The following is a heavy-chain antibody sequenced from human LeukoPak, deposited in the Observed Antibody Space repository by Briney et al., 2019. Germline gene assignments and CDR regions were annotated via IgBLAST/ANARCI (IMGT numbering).Heavy chain of an antibody. CDR1: GFTFSSYS. CDR3: ARDSHYSGYYWPYFDY. D-gene: IGHD3-22*01. CDR2: ISSSSSTI. Sequence: GGSLRLSCAASGFTFSSYSMNWVRQAPGKGLEWVSYISSSSSTIYYADSVKGRFTISRDNAKNSLYLQMNSLRAEDTAVYYCARDSHYSGYYWPYFDYWGQGTLVTVSS. J-gene: IGHJ4*02. V-gene: IGHV3-48*01.